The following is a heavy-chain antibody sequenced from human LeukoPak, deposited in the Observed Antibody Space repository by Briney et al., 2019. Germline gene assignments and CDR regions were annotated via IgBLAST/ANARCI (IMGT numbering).Heavy chain of an antibody. V-gene: IGHV4-39*07. CDR2: IYYSGST. Sequence: SSETLSLTCTVSGGSISSSSYYWGWIRQPPGKGLEWIGSIYYSGSTYYNPSLKSRVTISVDTSKNQFSLKLSSVTAADTAVYYCARDGRAAASTAFDYWGQGTLVTVSS. CDR3: ARDGRAAASTAFDY. D-gene: IGHD6-13*01. CDR1: GGSISSSSYY. J-gene: IGHJ4*02.